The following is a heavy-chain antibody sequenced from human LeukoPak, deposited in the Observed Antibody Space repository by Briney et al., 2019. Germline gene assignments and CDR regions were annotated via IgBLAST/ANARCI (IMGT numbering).Heavy chain of an antibody. V-gene: IGHV7-4-1*02. Sequence: ASVKVSCKASGYTFTSYAMNWVRQAPGQGLEWMGWINTNTGNPTYAQGFTGRFVFSLDTSVSTAYLQISSLKAEDTAVYYCARSWALRAGFGSNGIAAAGFDPWGQGTLVTVSS. CDR1: GYTFTSYA. D-gene: IGHD6-13*01. J-gene: IGHJ5*02. CDR2: INTNTGNP. CDR3: ARSWALRAGFGSNGIAAAGFDP.